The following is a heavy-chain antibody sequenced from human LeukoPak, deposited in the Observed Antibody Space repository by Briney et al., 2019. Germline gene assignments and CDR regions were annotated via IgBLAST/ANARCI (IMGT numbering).Heavy chain of an antibody. J-gene: IGHJ4*02. CDR2: IIPILGIA. D-gene: IGHD3-22*01. Sequence: SVKVSCKASGGTFSSYAISWVRQAPGQGLEWMGRIIPILGIANYAQKFQGRVTITADKSTSTAYMELSSLRSEDTAVYYCARDGSATRYYYDSSGYYDYWGQRTLVTVSS. CDR3: ARDGSATRYYYDSSGYYDY. V-gene: IGHV1-69*04. CDR1: GGTFSSYA.